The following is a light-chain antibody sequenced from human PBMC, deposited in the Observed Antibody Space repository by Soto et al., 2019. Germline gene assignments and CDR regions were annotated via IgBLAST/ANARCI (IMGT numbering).Light chain of an antibody. V-gene: IGKV3-11*01. CDR2: DAS. CDR1: QRVSSY. J-gene: IGKJ3*01. Sequence: EIVLTQSPATLSLSPGERATLSCRASQRVSSYLAWYQQKPGQAHRLLIYDASNRATGIPARFSGSGSGTDFTLTISSLEPEDFAVYYCQQRSNWPPRFTFGPGNKVDIK. CDR3: QQRSNWPPRFT.